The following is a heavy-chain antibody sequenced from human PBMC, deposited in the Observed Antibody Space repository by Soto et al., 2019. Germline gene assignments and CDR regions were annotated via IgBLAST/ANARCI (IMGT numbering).Heavy chain of an antibody. CDR2: MNPNSGNT. CDR3: ARMNYYDSSGSTLNWFDP. CDR1: GYTFTSYD. D-gene: IGHD3-22*01. V-gene: IGHV1-8*01. J-gene: IGHJ5*02. Sequence: GASVKVSCKASGYTFTSYDINWVRQATGQGLEWMGWMNPNSGNTGYAQKFQGRVTMTRNTSISTAYMELRSLRSEDTAVYYCARMNYYDSSGSTLNWFDPWGQGTLVTVSS.